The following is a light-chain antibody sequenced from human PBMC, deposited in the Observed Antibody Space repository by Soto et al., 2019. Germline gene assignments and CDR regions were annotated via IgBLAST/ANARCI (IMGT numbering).Light chain of an antibody. CDR3: QQYGSSPRT. J-gene: IGKJ1*01. V-gene: IGKV3-20*01. CDR2: GAS. CDR1: QSVSTSY. Sequence: EIVLTQSPGTLSLSPGDRATLSCRASQSVSTSYLAWYQQKPGQAPRLLIYGASSRATGIPGRFSGSGSGTDFTLTISRLEPEDFAVYYCQQYGSSPRTFGQGTKVEIK.